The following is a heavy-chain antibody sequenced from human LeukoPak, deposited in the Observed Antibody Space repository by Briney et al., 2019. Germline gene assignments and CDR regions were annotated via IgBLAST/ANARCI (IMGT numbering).Heavy chain of an antibody. D-gene: IGHD3-10*01. CDR1: GRSISSSNW. J-gene: IGHJ5*02. V-gene: IGHV4-4*02. Sequence: PSGTLSLTCAVSGRSISSSNWWSWVRQPPGKGLEWIGEIYRSGSTNYNPSLKSRVTISVDKSKNQFSLQLSSVTAADTAVYYCARYYGSGSYIWFDPWGQGTLVTVSS. CDR2: IYRSGST. CDR3: ARYYGSGSYIWFDP.